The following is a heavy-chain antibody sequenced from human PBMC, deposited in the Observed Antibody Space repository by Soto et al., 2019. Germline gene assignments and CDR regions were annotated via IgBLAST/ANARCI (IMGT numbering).Heavy chain of an antibody. D-gene: IGHD3-22*01. CDR3: VKWHTANFDSLPFTGFDF. J-gene: IGHJ4*02. CDR2: KSGDGRT. CDR1: GFTFSDSV. Sequence: GGSLRLSGVGSGFTFSDSVMAWVRQAPGKGMEWLSVKSGDGRTRYALSVTGRFTISRDNSKNTLYLQMRSRRAEDAAAYYCVKWHTANFDSLPFTGFDFWGQGTQVTVSS. V-gene: IGHV3-23*01.